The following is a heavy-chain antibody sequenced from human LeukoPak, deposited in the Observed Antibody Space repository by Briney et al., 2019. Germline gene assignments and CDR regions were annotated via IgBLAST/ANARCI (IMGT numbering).Heavy chain of an antibody. D-gene: IGHD3-10*01. J-gene: IGHJ3*02. V-gene: IGHV1-18*01. Sequence: ASVKVSCKASGYTFTSYGISWVRQAPGQGLEWMGWISAYNGNTNYAQKLQGRVTMTTDTSTSTAYMELRSLRSDDTAVYYCAREGTYYYGSGSYDDAFDIWGQGTMVTVSS. CDR3: AREGTYYYGSGSYDDAFDI. CDR2: ISAYNGNT. CDR1: GYTFTSYG.